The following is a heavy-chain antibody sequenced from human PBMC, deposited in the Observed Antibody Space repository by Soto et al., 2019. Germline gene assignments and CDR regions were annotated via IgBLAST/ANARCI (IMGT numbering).Heavy chain of an antibody. CDR2: MNPNSGNT. CDR1: GYTFTSYD. Sequence: ASVKVSCKASGYTFTSYDINWVRQATGQGLEWTGWMNPNSGNTGYAQKFQGRVTMTRNTSISTAYMELSSLRSEDTAVYYCARGTYYYDSSGSDLSTLLSTGPDYWGQGTLVTVSS. D-gene: IGHD3-22*01. V-gene: IGHV1-8*01. J-gene: IGHJ4*02. CDR3: ARGTYYYDSSGSDLSTLLSTGPDY.